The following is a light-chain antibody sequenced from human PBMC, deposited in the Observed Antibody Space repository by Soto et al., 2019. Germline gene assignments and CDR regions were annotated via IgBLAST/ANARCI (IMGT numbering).Light chain of an antibody. Sequence: EIVMTQSPATLSVSPGEGDTLSCRASQSISSNLAWYQQKPGQAPSLLIYDASTRATGIPARFTGSGSGTEFTLTISSLQSEDFAVYYCQQYNNWPPWTFGQGTKVEIK. CDR3: QQYNNWPPWT. J-gene: IGKJ1*01. CDR1: QSISSN. V-gene: IGKV3-15*01. CDR2: DAS.